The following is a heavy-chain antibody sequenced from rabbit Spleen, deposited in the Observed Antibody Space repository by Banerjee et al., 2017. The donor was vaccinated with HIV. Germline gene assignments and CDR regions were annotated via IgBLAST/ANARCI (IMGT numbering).Heavy chain of an antibody. V-gene: IGHV1S45*01. CDR3: ARADAGSGAGYFNF. J-gene: IGHJ4*01. CDR2: AYAGSSGST. Sequence: QEQLKETGGGLVQPGASLTLTCKASGFSFNSGYDMCWVRQAPGKGLEWVACAYAGSSGSTYSATWAKGRFTISKTSSTTVTLQMTSLTAADTATYFCARADAGSGAGYFNFWGQGTLVTVS. D-gene: IGHD4-2*01. CDR1: GFSFNSGYD.